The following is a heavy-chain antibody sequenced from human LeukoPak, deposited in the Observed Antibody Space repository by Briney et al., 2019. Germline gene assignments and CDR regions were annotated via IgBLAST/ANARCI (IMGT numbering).Heavy chain of an antibody. V-gene: IGHV1-69*04. CDR2: IIPTLGIA. CDR3: ARYSMVRGVIAYYYGMDV. D-gene: IGHD3-10*01. J-gene: IGHJ6*02. CDR1: GGTFSSYA. Sequence: SVKVSCKASGGTFSSYAISWVRKAPGQGLEWMGRIIPTLGIANYAQKFQGRVTITADKSTSTAYMELSSLRSEDTAVYYCARYSMVRGVIAYYYGMDVWGQGTTVTVSS.